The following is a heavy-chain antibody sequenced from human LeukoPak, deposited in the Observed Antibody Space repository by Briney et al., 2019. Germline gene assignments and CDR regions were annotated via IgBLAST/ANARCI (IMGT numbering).Heavy chain of an antibody. J-gene: IGHJ4*02. V-gene: IGHV3-66*01. CDR1: GFTVSSNY. CDR2: IYSGGST. D-gene: IGHD6-13*01. CDR3: AREMTDIAAAGPDY. Sequence: GGSLRLSCAASGFTVSSNYMSWVRQAPGKGLEWVSVIYSGGSTYYADSVKGRFTISRDNAKNSLYLQMNSLRAEDTAVYYCAREMTDIAAAGPDYWGQGTLVTVSS.